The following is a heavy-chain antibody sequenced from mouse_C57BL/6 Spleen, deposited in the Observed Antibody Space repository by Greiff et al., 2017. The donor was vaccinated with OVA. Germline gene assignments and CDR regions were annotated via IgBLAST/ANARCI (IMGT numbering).Heavy chain of an antibody. CDR2: ISDGGSYT. Sequence: EVKVVESGGGLVKPGGSLKLSCAASGFTFSSYAMSWVRQTPEKRLEWVATISDGGSYTYYPDNVKGRFTISRDNAKNNLYLQMSHLKSEDTAMYYCARALYYGNYVGYFDVWGTGTTVTVSS. CDR3: ARALYYGNYVGYFDV. J-gene: IGHJ1*03. CDR1: GFTFSSYA. D-gene: IGHD2-1*01. V-gene: IGHV5-4*03.